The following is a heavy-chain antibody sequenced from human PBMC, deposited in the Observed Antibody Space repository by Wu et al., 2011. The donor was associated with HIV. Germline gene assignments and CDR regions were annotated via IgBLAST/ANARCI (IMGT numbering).Heavy chain of an antibody. Sequence: QVQLVQSGAEVKKPGASVKVSCKASGYTFTSYYMHWVRQAPGQGLEWMGRINPSGGSTNNAQKFQGRVTMTRDTSTSTVCMELSSLRSEDTAVYYCARDRPPDGGYGHSYYFYGMDVWGKGTTVTSPQ. D-gene: IGHD3-10*01. CDR3: ARDRPPDGGYGHSYYFYGMDV. CDR2: INPSGGST. V-gene: IGHV1-46*01. J-gene: IGHJ6*04. CDR1: GYTFTSYY.